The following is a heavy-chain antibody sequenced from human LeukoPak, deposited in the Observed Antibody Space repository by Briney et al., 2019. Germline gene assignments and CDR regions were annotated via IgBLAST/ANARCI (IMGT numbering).Heavy chain of an antibody. D-gene: IGHD3-3*01. V-gene: IGHV4-61*01. J-gene: IGHJ4*02. Sequence: SETLSLTCTVSGGSVSSGSYYWSWIRQPPGKGLEWIGYIYYSGSTNYNPSLKSRVTISVDTSKNQFSLKLSSVTAADTAVYYCARVMKVRRFLEWLLFFDYWGQGTLVTVSS. CDR3: ARVMKVRRFLEWLLFFDY. CDR1: GGSVSSGSYY. CDR2: IYYSGST.